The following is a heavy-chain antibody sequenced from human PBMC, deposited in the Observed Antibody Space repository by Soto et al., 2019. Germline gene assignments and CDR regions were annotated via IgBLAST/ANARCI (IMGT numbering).Heavy chain of an antibody. CDR3: AMGYCSSTSCYQDTYGMDV. Sequence: SVKVSCKASGGTFSSYAISWVRQAPGQGLEWMGGIIPIFGTANYAQRFQGRVTITADESTSTAYMELSSLRSEDTAVYYCAMGYCSSTSCYQDTYGMDVWGQGTTVTVSS. V-gene: IGHV1-69*13. J-gene: IGHJ6*02. D-gene: IGHD2-2*01. CDR2: IIPIFGTA. CDR1: GGTFSSYA.